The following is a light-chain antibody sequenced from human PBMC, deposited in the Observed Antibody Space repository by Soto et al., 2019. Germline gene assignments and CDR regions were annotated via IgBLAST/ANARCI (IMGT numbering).Light chain of an antibody. Sequence: EIVMTQSPATLSVSPGERATLSCRASQSVGIKLAWYQQKPGQAPRILIHGASTRASGIPARFSGSGSGTEFTLTITNLQSEDFAIYYCQQYHNWPPLTFGRGTRLDIK. CDR2: GAS. V-gene: IGKV3-15*01. J-gene: IGKJ5*01. CDR1: QSVGIK. CDR3: QQYHNWPPLT.